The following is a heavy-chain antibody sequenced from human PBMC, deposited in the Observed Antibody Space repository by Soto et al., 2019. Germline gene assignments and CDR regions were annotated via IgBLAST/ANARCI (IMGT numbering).Heavy chain of an antibody. CDR1: GYTLTELS. Sequence: SVNGSCKVSGYTLTELSMHWVRQAPGKGLEWMGGFDPEDGETIYAQKFQGRVTMTEDTSTDTAYMDLSSLRSADTAVYYCATPPPLVATLPRESSHISGPATLVT. V-gene: IGHV1-24*01. CDR3: ATPPPLVATLPRESSHI. CDR2: FDPEDGET. D-gene: IGHD5-12*01. J-gene: IGHJ3*02.